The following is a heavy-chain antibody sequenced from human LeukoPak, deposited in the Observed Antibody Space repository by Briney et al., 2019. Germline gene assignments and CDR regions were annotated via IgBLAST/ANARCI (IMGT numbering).Heavy chain of an antibody. D-gene: IGHD3-22*01. CDR2: ISAYNGNT. CDR1: GYTFTSYG. Sequence: GASVKVSCKASGYTFTSYGISWVRQAPGQGLEWMGWISAYNGNTNYAQKLQGRVTMTTDTSTSTAYMELRSLRSDDTAVYYCARDTSVYYDSSGAFDYWGQGTLVTVSS. CDR3: ARDTSVYYDSSGAFDY. V-gene: IGHV1-18*01. J-gene: IGHJ4*02.